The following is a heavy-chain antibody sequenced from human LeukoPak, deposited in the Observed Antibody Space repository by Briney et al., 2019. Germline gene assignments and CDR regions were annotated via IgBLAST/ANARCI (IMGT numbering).Heavy chain of an antibody. J-gene: IGHJ4*02. CDR2: ISSRSSYI. V-gene: IGHV3-21*01. CDR1: GFPLPSYN. Sequence: GGAPRLSCAAPGFPLPSYNMQGGPRAPGEGGEGVSSISSRSSYIYYADSVKGQFTISRDNAKNSLYLQMNSLRAEDTAVYYCARGQGTYNWNYDDYWGQGTLVTVSS. D-gene: IGHD1-7*01. CDR3: ARGQGTYNWNYDDY.